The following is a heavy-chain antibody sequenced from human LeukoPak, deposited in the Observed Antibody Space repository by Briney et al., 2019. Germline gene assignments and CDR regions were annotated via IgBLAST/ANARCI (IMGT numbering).Heavy chain of an antibody. Sequence: SETLSLTCAVYGGSFSGYYWSWIRQPPGKGLEWIGEINHSGSTNYNPSLKSRVTISVDTSKNQSSLKLSSVTAADTAVYYCARRGYYTPAGDYWGQGTLVTVSS. CDR1: GGSFSGYY. CDR3: ARRGYYTPAGDY. D-gene: IGHD3-3*01. CDR2: INHSGST. V-gene: IGHV4-34*01. J-gene: IGHJ4*02.